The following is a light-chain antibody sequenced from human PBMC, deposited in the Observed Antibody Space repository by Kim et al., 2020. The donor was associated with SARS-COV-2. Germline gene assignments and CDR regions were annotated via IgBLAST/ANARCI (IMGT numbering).Light chain of an antibody. CDR1: QTVTSNY. V-gene: IGKV3-20*01. Sequence: EIVLTQSPGTLSLSPGERATLSCRASQTVTSNYLAWYQQRPGQAPRLLLYGASNRATGIPDRFSGSGSGTDFTLSISRLEPEDFAVYYCQQYGGSPYTFGQGTKLEI. J-gene: IGKJ2*01. CDR3: QQYGGSPYT. CDR2: GAS.